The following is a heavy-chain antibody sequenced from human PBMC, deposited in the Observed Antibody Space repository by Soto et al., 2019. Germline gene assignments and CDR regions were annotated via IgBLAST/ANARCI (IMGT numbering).Heavy chain of an antibody. V-gene: IGHV4-59*01. Sequence: NPSETLSLTCTVSGGSISSYYWSWIRQPPGKGLEWIGYIYYSGSTNYNPSLKSRVTISVDTSKNQFSLKLSSVTAADTAVYYCARMGVAASFLISTRDYYGMDVWGQGTTVTVSS. CDR3: ARMGVAASFLISTRDYYGMDV. CDR2: IYYSGST. J-gene: IGHJ6*02. CDR1: GGSISSYY. D-gene: IGHD6-13*01.